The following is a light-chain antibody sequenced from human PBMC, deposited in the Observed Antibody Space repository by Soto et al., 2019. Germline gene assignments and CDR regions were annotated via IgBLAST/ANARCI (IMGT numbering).Light chain of an antibody. CDR2: KAS. V-gene: IGKV1-5*03. Sequence: DTQMTQSPSTLSASVGDRVTITCRASQTIYSWLAWYQQKPGQAPRLLIHKASTLETGVPSRFSGSGYGSEFTLIISSLQPDDFATYYRHQYNSYPRTFGQGTKVEV. CDR3: HQYNSYPRT. CDR1: QTIYSW. J-gene: IGKJ1*01.